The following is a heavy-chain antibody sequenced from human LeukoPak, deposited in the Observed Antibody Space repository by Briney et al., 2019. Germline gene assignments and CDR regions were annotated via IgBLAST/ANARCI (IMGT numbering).Heavy chain of an antibody. V-gene: IGHV4-34*01. J-gene: IGHJ6*03. CDR3: ARGRQDVTMIVVVMTAVSYYLDV. CDR1: GGSFGGYY. CDR2: MNPSGST. Sequence: SGTLSLTCAVYGGSFGGYYWTWIRQTPEKGLEWIGEMNPSGSTNYNPSLKSRVTISVDTSKNQFSLELSSVTAADTAVYYCARGRQDVTMIVVVMTAVSYYLDVWGKGTTVTVS. D-gene: IGHD3-22*01.